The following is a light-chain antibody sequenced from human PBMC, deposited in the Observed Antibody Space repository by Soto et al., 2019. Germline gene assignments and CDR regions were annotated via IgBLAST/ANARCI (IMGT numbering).Light chain of an antibody. J-gene: IGKJ4*01. CDR3: QQYKSNIRT. Sequence: ESQMSVYPSTLSPSVGDRVTITCQDSQSISSWLVCYQQKPGKAPKLLIYKASSLETGGPSRLSGSGSETAFTPTISSLNPADSANDYCQQYKSNIRTFGGGTKVDI. CDR1: QSISSW. V-gene: IGKV1-5*03. CDR2: KAS.